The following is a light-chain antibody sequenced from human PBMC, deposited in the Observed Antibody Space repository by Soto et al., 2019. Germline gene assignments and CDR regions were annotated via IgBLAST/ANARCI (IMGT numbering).Light chain of an antibody. CDR2: DVS. CDR1: SSDVGGYND. J-gene: IGLJ2*01. CDR3: SSYTSSSTRV. Sequence: QSVLTQPASVSGSPGQSITISCTGTSSDVGGYNDVSWYQQHPGKAPKLMIYDVSNRPSGVSNRFSASKSGNTASLTISGLQAEDEADYYCSSYTSSSTRVFGGGTKLTVL. V-gene: IGLV2-14*01.